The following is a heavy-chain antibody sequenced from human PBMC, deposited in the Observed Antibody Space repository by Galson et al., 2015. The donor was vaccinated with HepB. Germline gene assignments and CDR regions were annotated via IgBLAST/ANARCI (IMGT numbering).Heavy chain of an antibody. V-gene: IGHV3-30*18. Sequence: SLRLSCAASGFNFNNCGMHWVRQAPGKGLEWVAVISYDGGLKYYVDSVKGRFTISRDNSKNTVHLQMNSLRPEDTALYYCAKDGGQELVDAFDFWGQGTMVVVSS. CDR3: AKDGGQELVDAFDF. D-gene: IGHD6-13*01. CDR2: ISYDGGLK. J-gene: IGHJ3*01. CDR1: GFNFNNCG.